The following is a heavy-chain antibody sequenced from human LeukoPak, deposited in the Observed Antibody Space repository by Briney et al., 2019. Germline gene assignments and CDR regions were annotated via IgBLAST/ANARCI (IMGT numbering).Heavy chain of an antibody. D-gene: IGHD7-27*01. CDR2: INPNSGGT. V-gene: IGHV1-2*02. CDR3: ARGDTSRKLGITI. J-gene: IGHJ4*02. Sequence: ASVKVSCKASGYTFTSYGISWVRQAPGQGLEWMGWINPNSGGTNYAQKFQGRVTMTRDTSISTAYMELSRLRSDDTAVYYCARGDTSRKLGITIWGQGTLVTVSS. CDR1: GYTFTSYG.